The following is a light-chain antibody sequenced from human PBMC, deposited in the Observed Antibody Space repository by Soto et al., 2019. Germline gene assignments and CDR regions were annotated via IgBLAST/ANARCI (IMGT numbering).Light chain of an antibody. CDR1: SSDVGGYNY. Sequence: QSALTQPASVSGSPGQSITISCTGTSSDVGGYNYVSWYQQHPGKAPKLMIYDVSNRPSGVSNRFSGSKSGNTASLTIYGLQAEDGADYYCSSYTTSSTLIFGGGTKLTVL. V-gene: IGLV2-14*01. CDR2: DVS. CDR3: SSYTTSSTLI. J-gene: IGLJ2*01.